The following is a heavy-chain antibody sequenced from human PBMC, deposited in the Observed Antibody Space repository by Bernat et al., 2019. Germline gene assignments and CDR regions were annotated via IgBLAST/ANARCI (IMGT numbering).Heavy chain of an antibody. J-gene: IGHJ4*02. CDR2: ISSSGSTI. Sequence: EVQLVESGGGLVQPGGSLRLSCAASGFTFSSYEMNWVRQAPGKGLEWVSYISSSGSTIYYDDSVKGRFTISRDNAKNSLYLQMNSLRAEDTAVYYCARNLAAAGAAGFDYWGQGTLVTVSS. CDR3: ARNLAAAGAAGFDY. CDR1: GFTFSSYE. D-gene: IGHD6-13*01. V-gene: IGHV3-48*03.